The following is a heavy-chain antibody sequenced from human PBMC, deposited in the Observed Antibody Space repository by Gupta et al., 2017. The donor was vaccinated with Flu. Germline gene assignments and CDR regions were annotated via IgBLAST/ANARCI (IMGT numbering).Heavy chain of an antibody. Sequence: HLVRQAPGKGLVWVSRINSDGSSTSYADSVKGRFTISRDNAKNTLYLQMNSLRAEDTAVYYCARGPGGWLPDYWGQGTLVTVSS. CDR2: INSDGSST. J-gene: IGHJ4*02. CDR3: ARGPGGWLPDY. V-gene: IGHV3-74*01. D-gene: IGHD3-16*01.